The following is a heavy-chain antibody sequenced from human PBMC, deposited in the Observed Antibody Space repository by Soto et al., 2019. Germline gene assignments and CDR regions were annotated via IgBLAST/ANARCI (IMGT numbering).Heavy chain of an antibody. V-gene: IGHV1-69*13. D-gene: IGHD6-25*01. CDR1: GGTFSGYA. CDR2: IIPIFVTA. CDR3: ARGMAANYCACYGMDV. Sequence: ASVKASCKASGGTFSGYAISWVRQAPGQGLEWMGGIIPIFVTANYARKFQGRVPITADESTGTAYMELSSLRSEDKLVCYCARGMAANYCACYGMDVWG. J-gene: IGHJ6*02.